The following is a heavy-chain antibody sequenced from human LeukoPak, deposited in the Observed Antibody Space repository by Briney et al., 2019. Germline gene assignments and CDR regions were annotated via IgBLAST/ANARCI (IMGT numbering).Heavy chain of an antibody. D-gene: IGHD6-13*01. J-gene: IGHJ3*02. CDR1: GGTFSSYA. Sequence: ASVKVSXKASGGTFSSYAISWVRQAPGQGLEWMGGIIPIFGTANYAQKFQGRVTITADESTSTAYMELSSLRSEDTAVHYCAREPQGQQLPDAFDIWGQGTMVTVSS. V-gene: IGHV1-69*13. CDR2: IIPIFGTA. CDR3: AREPQGQQLPDAFDI.